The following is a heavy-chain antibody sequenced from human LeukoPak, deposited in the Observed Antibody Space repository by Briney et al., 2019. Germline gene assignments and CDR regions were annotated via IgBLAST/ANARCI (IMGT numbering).Heavy chain of an antibody. V-gene: IGHV1-24*01. Sequence: ASVKVSCKVSGYTLTELSMHWVRQAPGKGLEWMGGFDPEYGETIYAQKFQGRVTMTEDTSTDTAYMELSSLRSEDTAVYYCATGPTMVRGVIFGYWGQGTLVTVSS. CDR2: FDPEYGET. D-gene: IGHD3-10*01. J-gene: IGHJ4*02. CDR3: ATGPTMVRGVIFGY. CDR1: GYTLTELS.